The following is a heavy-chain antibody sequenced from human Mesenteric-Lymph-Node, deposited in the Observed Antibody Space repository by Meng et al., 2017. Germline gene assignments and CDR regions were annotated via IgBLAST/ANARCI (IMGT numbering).Heavy chain of an antibody. CDR2: IYPTGTT. CDR1: GVSVSGDTW. V-gene: IGHV4-4*02. D-gene: IGHD6-19*01. CDR3: AKDNSGWQHTDY. Sequence: QVQPQESGPGLVTPSGTLSLTCVVSGVSVSGDTWWSWVRQSPGKGLECIGEIYPTGTTQYNPSLDSRATISVDKAKNQISLKLTSVTAADTAVYYCAKDNSGWQHTDYWGQGILVTVSS. J-gene: IGHJ4*02.